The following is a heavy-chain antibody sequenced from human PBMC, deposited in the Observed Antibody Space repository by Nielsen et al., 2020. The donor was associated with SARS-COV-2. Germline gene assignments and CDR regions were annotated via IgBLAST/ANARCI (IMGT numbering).Heavy chain of an antibody. D-gene: IGHD4-11*01. CDR1: GGSISSSSYY. CDR3: ARTGTTVTSVWYFEL. CDR2: IYYSGST. V-gene: IGHV4-39*01. Sequence: SETLSLTCTVSGGSISSSSYYWGWIRQPPGKGLEWIGSIYYSGSTYYNPSLKSRVTISVDTSKNQFSLKLGSVTAADTAVYYCARTGTTVTSVWYFELWGRSTLVTVSS. J-gene: IGHJ2*01.